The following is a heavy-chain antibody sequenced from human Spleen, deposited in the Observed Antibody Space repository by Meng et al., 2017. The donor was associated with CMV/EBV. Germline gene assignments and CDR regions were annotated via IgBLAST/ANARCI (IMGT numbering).Heavy chain of an antibody. CDR3: ARILGLDYFDN. J-gene: IGHJ4*02. V-gene: IGHV3-66*02. CDR2: LYSGGAT. D-gene: IGHD3/OR15-3a*01. Sequence: GGSLRLSCAASGLTFNNFAMHWVRQAPGRGLEWVSVLYSGGATYYLDSVKGRFTISRDDSKNTVFLQMNSLRDEDTAVYFCARILGLDYFDNWGQGTLVTVSS. CDR1: GLTFNNFA.